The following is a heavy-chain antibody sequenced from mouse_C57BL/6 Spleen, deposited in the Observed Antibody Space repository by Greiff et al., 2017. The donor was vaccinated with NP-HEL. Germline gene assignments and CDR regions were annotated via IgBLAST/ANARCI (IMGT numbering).Heavy chain of an antibody. CDR2: IYPGDGAT. V-gene: IGHV1-80*01. Sequence: VQLQQSGAELVKPGASVKISCKASGYAFSSYWMNWVKQRPGKGLEWIGQIYPGDGATNYNGKFKGKATLTADKSSSTAYMQLSSLTSEDSAVYFCARSDYGNFWFAYWGQGTLVTVSA. CDR1: GYAFSSYW. CDR3: ARSDYGNFWFAY. J-gene: IGHJ3*01. D-gene: IGHD2-1*01.